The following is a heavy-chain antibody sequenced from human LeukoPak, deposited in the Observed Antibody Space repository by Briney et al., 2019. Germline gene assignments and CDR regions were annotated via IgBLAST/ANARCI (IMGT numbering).Heavy chain of an antibody. CDR3: ARGHYWFDP. CDR1: GGSISSSSYY. V-gene: IGHV4-39*07. J-gene: IGHJ5*02. Sequence: SETLSLTCTVSGGSISSSSYYWGWIRQPPGKGLEWIGSIYYSGSTYYNPSLKSRVTISVDTSKNQFSLKLSSVTAADTAVYYCARGHYWFDPWGQGTLVTVSS. CDR2: IYYSGST.